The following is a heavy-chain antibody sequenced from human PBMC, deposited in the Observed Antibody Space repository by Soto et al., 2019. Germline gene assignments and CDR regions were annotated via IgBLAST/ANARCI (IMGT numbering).Heavy chain of an antibody. CDR3: ARGLYDFWSGHPKGLDY. CDR2: IRSKANGYAT. CDR1: GFTFSGSA. Sequence: PGGSLRLSCAASGFTFSGSAMHWVRQASRKGLEWVGRIRSKANGYATAYAVSVKGRFTISRDDSRNTAYLHMSSLKTEDAAVYYCARGLYDFWSGHPKGLDYWGQGTVVT. V-gene: IGHV3-73*01. D-gene: IGHD3-3*01. J-gene: IGHJ4*02.